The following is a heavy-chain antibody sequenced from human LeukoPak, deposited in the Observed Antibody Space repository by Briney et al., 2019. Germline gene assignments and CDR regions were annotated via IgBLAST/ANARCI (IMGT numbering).Heavy chain of an antibody. CDR2: IYYSGST. V-gene: IGHV4-59*01. CDR1: GGSISTYY. Sequence: SETLSLTCTVSGGSISTYYWSWIRQPPGKGLEWIGYIYYSGSTEYNPYLKSRVTISVDTTKNQLSLKLRSVTAADTAVYYCARDSRFSSVAARYLDGFDIWGQGTMVTVSS. D-gene: IGHD6-6*01. J-gene: IGHJ3*02. CDR3: ARDSRFSSVAARYLDGFDI.